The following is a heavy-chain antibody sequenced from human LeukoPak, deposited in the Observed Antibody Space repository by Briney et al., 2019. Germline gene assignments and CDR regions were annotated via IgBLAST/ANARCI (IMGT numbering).Heavy chain of an antibody. CDR3: ARDGEGAYERGDY. V-gene: IGHV1-2*02. CDR1: EYTFTGYY. J-gene: IGHJ4*02. D-gene: IGHD5-12*01. CDR2: INPQNGGT. Sequence: ASVKVSCKASEYTFTGYYIQWMRQAPGQGLEWMGWINPQNGGTKSAQKFQDRVTLTRDTSINTAYMELTGLRSDDTAVHYCARDGEGAYERGDYWGQGTLVTVSS.